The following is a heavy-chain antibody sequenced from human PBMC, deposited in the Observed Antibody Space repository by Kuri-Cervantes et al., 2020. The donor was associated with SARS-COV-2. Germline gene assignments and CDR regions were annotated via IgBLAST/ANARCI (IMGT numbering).Heavy chain of an antibody. Sequence: GGSLRLSCAASGFTFSAYAMSGVRQAPGRGLEWVSGISDSGINTYYPDSVRGRFTTSRDNSKNMLYLQMHSLRVEDTAVYYCAKARPSGGYWGQGTLVTVSS. J-gene: IGHJ4*02. CDR2: ISDSGINT. CDR3: AKARPSGGY. D-gene: IGHD4-23*01. V-gene: IGHV3-23*01. CDR1: GFTFSAYA.